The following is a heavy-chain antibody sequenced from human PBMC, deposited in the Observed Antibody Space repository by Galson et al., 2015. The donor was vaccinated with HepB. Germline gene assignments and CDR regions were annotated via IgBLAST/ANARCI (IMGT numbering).Heavy chain of an antibody. CDR2: IKSKTDGGTT. V-gene: IGHV3-15*01. CDR3: TTPSATGHYYYGMDV. Sequence: SLRLSCAASGFTFSNAWMSWVRQAPGKGLEWVGRIKSKTDGGTTDYAAPVKGRFTISRDDSKNTLYLQMNSLKTEDTAVYYCTTPSATGHYYYGMDVWGQGTTVTVSS. D-gene: IGHD1-1*01. CDR1: GFTFSNAW. J-gene: IGHJ6*02.